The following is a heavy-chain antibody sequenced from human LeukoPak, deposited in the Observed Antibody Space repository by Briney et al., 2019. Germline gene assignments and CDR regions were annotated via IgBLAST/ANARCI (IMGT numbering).Heavy chain of an antibody. V-gene: IGHV4-59*01. J-gene: IGHJ5*02. D-gene: IGHD6-19*01. Sequence: PSETLSLTCTVSGGSISSYYWSWIRQPPGKGLEWIGYIYYSGSTNYNPSLKSRVTISVDTSKNQFSLKLSSVTAADTAVYSCARGTVAVAGPGWFDPWGQGTLVTVSS. CDR3: ARGTVAVAGPGWFDP. CDR2: IYYSGST. CDR1: GGSISSYY.